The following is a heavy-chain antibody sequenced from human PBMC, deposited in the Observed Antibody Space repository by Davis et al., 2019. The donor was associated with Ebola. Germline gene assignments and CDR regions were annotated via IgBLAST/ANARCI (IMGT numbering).Heavy chain of an antibody. J-gene: IGHJ4*02. CDR1: GFTFSDYY. CDR2: ISSRSISV. D-gene: IGHD3-16*01. CDR3: ARWPSRKGAFDY. V-gene: IGHV3-11*04. Sequence: GESLKISCAASGFTFSDYYMTWIRQAPGKGLEWISYISSRSISVYYADSVKGRFTISRDNAKSSLYLQMNSLRAEDTALYYCARWPSRKGAFDYWGQGTLVTVSS.